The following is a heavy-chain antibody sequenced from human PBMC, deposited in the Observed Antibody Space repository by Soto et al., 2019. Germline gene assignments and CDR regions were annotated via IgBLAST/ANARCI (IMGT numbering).Heavy chain of an antibody. J-gene: IGHJ5*02. Sequence: SETLSLTCTVSGGSISGYYWTWIRQPPGKGLEWIGYVRNSGSANYNPSLKNRVTISVDTSKNHFSLKLSSVTASDTAVYYCARPSVAGADHWFDPWGQGTLVTVSS. D-gene: IGHD6-19*01. CDR3: ARPSVAGADHWFDP. V-gene: IGHV4-59*01. CDR2: VRNSGSA. CDR1: GGSISGYY.